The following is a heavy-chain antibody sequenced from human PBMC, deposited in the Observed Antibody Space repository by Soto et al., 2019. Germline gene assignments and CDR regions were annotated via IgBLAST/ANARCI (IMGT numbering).Heavy chain of an antibody. J-gene: IGHJ6*02. CDR2: IKQDGSEK. Sequence: PGGSLRLSCAASGFTFSSYWKSWVRQAPGKGLEWVANIKQDGSEKYYVESVKGRFTISRDNAKNSLYLQMNSLRAEDTAVYYCARAYGMDVWGQGTTVIVSS. CDR3: ARAYGMDV. CDR1: GFTFSSYW. V-gene: IGHV3-7*01.